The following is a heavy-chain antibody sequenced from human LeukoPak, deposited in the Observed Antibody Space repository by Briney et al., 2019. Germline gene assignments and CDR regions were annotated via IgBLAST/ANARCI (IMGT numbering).Heavy chain of an antibody. J-gene: IGHJ4*02. CDR2: IYTSGST. Sequence: SETLSLTCTVSGGSISSGSYYWSWIRQPAGKGLEWIGRIYTSGSTNYNPSLKSRVTISVDTSKNQFSLKPSSVTAADTAVYYCATIQVGATGNDYWGQGTLVTVSS. CDR1: GGSISSGSYY. V-gene: IGHV4-61*02. CDR3: ATIQVGATGNDY. D-gene: IGHD1-26*01.